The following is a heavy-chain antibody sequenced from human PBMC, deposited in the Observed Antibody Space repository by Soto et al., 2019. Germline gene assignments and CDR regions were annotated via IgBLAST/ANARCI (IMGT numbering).Heavy chain of an antibody. V-gene: IGHV1-8*01. Sequence: ASVKVSCKASGYTFTTYDINWVRQAAGQGLEWMGWVNTHTDDTGYAQKFQGKVTMTRNTATNTAYMELNTLRSDDTAMYYCVRGQLGGFFDYWGQGTPVTVSS. CDR2: VNTHTDDT. CDR3: VRGQLGGFFDY. CDR1: GYTFTTYD. D-gene: IGHD3-3*01. J-gene: IGHJ4*02.